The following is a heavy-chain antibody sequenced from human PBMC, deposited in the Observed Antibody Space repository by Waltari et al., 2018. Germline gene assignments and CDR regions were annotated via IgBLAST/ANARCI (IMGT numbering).Heavy chain of an antibody. CDR1: GGHFSSYA. CDR3: ATSITMVQGVIPTSFDY. J-gene: IGHJ4*02. V-gene: IGHV1-69*13. CDR2: IIPIFGTA. D-gene: IGHD3-10*01. Sequence: QVQLVQSGAEVKKHGSSVKVSCKASGGHFSSYAISWARQAPGQGLGWMGGIIPIFGTANYAQKFQGRVTITADESTSTAYMELSSLRSEDTAVYYCATSITMVQGVIPTSFDYWGQGTLVTVSS.